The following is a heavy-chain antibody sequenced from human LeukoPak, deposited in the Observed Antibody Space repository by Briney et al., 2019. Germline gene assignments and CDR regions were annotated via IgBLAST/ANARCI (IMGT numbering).Heavy chain of an antibody. Sequence: AGRSLSLSCAASEFAFSTYAMHWVRQAPGKGLEWVAVIWYDRTNKYYADSVKGRFTISRDNSKNTLYLQMSSLRAEDTAVYYCARDRLTTVTTFHFDYWGQGTLVTVSS. CDR2: IWYDRTNK. CDR3: ARDRLTTVTTFHFDY. V-gene: IGHV3-33*01. CDR1: EFAFSTYA. J-gene: IGHJ4*02. D-gene: IGHD4-17*01.